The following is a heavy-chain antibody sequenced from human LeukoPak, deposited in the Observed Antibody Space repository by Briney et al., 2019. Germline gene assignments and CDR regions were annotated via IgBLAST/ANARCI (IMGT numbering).Heavy chain of an antibody. Sequence: GGTLRLSCAASGFPFSSYAMSWVRQAPGKGLEWVSAISGSGGSTYYADSVKGRFTISRDNSKNTLYLQMNSLRAEDTAVYYCAKTREYSSSPPPDYWGQGTLVTVSS. J-gene: IGHJ4*02. D-gene: IGHD6-6*01. V-gene: IGHV3-23*01. CDR2: ISGSGGST. CDR1: GFPFSSYA. CDR3: AKTREYSSSPPPDY.